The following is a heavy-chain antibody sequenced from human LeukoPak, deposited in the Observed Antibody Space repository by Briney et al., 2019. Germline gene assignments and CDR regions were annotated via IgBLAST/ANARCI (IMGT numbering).Heavy chain of an antibody. CDR2: ISSSGGST. CDR1: GFTFSNYA. Sequence: QAGGSLRLSCVASGFTFSNYAMSWVRQAPGKGLEWVSAISSSGGSTYYADSVKGRFTISRDNSKSTLYLQMNSLRAEDTAVYYCAKSRGVGPLVAGTPTNYFDYWGQGTLVTVSS. V-gene: IGHV3-23*01. D-gene: IGHD6-19*01. CDR3: AKSRGVGPLVAGTPTNYFDY. J-gene: IGHJ4*02.